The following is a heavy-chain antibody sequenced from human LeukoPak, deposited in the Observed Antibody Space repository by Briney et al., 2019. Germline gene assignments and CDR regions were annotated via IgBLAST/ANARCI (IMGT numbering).Heavy chain of an antibody. CDR1: GYSFTSYW. V-gene: IGHV5-51*01. D-gene: IGHD4-17*01. CDR3: ARLPYGDYFDYYYGMDV. J-gene: IGHJ6*02. Sequence: GESLKISCKGSGYSFTSYWIGWVRQMPGKGLEWMGIIYPGDSDTRYSPSFQGQVTISADKSISTAYLQWSSLKASDTAMYYCARLPYGDYFDYYYGMDVWGQGTTVTVSS. CDR2: IYPGDSDT.